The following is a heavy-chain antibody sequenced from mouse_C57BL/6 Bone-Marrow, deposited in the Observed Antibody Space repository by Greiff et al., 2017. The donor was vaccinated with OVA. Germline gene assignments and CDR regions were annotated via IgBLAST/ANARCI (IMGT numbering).Heavy chain of an antibody. CDR2: IPPNSGST. CDR1: GYSFTSYW. V-gene: IGHV1-64*01. D-gene: IGHD2-4*01. J-gene: IGHJ2*01. Sequence: QVQLQQPGAELVKPGASVKLSFKASGYSFTSYWMPWVKQRPGHGLEWIGMIPPNSGSTNYNEKFKSKATLTVDKSASTAYMQLSSLTSEDSAVYYCARRDDFYYFDYWGQGTTLTVSS. CDR3: ARRDDFYYFDY.